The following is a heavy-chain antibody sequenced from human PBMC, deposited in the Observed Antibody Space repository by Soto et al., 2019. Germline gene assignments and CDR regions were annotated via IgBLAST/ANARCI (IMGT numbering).Heavy chain of an antibody. CDR3: ASPRGEDYKSYYYYYGMDV. Sequence: GGSLRLSCAASGFTFISYAMSWVLQAPWKGLEWVSAISGSGGSTYYADSVKGRFTISRDNSKNTLYLQMNSLRAEDTAVYYCASPRGEDYKSYYYYYGMDVWGQRTTVTLPS. CDR1: GFTFISYA. CDR2: ISGSGGST. V-gene: IGHV3-23*01. D-gene: IGHD3-16*01. J-gene: IGHJ6*02.